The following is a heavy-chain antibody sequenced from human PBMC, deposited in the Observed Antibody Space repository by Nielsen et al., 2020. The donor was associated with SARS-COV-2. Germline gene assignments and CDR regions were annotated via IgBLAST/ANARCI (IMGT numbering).Heavy chain of an antibody. Sequence: KGLELVGRTRNKANSYTTEYAASVKGRFTISRDDSKNSLYLQMNSLKTEDTAVYYCATGIGVRTVGASVGAFDIWGQGTMVTVSS. D-gene: IGHD1-26*01. J-gene: IGHJ3*02. CDR2: TRNKANSYTT. CDR3: ATGIGVRTVGASVGAFDI. V-gene: IGHV3-72*01.